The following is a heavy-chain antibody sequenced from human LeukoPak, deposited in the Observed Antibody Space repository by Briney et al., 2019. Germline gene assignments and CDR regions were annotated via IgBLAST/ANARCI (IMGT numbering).Heavy chain of an antibody. Sequence: SETLSRTRAVYGGSFSGHYWSWIRQPPGKGLEWIGEMNHSGNTNYNPSLKSRVTISVDTSKNQFSLRLTSVTAADTAIYYCARRPLVGEIDYWGQGALVTVSS. D-gene: IGHD1-26*01. V-gene: IGHV4-34*01. CDR1: GGSFSGHY. J-gene: IGHJ4*02. CDR2: MNHSGNT. CDR3: ARRPLVGEIDY.